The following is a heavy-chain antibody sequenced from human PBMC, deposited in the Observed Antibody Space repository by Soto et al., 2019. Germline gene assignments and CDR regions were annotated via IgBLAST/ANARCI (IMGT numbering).Heavy chain of an antibody. D-gene: IGHD4-17*01. CDR1: GGSISNYY. Sequence: SETLSLTCTVSGGSISNYYWSWIRQPPGKGLEWIGYIYYTGTSYYSPSLQSRVTISVDTSKNQFSLKLTSVTAADTAVYYCARDVRFTLTRGGYYYYAMDVWAKGPRSPSP. V-gene: IGHV4-59*01. J-gene: IGHJ6*02. CDR2: IYYTGTS. CDR3: ARDVRFTLTRGGYYYYAMDV.